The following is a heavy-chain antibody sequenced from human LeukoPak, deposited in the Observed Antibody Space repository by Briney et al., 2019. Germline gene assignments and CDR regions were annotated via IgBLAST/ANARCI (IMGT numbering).Heavy chain of an antibody. CDR3: ARDPSASAGYFDF. Sequence: SETLSLTCTVSGGSISSYYWSWIRQTPGKGLEWLGCVFSSGSTNYNPTLKSRITISVDTSKNQFALKLNSVTAADTAVYYCARDPSASAGYFDFWGQGTLVTVSS. J-gene: IGHJ4*02. D-gene: IGHD1-14*01. V-gene: IGHV4-59*01. CDR2: VFSSGST. CDR1: GGSISSYY.